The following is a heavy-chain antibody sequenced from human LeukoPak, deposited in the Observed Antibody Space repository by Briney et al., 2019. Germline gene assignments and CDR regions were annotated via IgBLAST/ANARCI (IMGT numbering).Heavy chain of an antibody. V-gene: IGHV3-23*01. D-gene: IGHD3-9*01. CDR2: ISGGAYTT. J-gene: IGHJ4*02. Sequence: GGSLRLSCVASGFTFGSYAMSWVRQTPGKGLEWVAAISGGAYTTFHADSVKGRLTISRDNSRDTLYLQMNSLRADDTGVYYCVQLLYFDLLFTSYFENWGQGALVTVSS. CDR1: GFTFGSYA. CDR3: VQLLYFDLLFTSYFEN.